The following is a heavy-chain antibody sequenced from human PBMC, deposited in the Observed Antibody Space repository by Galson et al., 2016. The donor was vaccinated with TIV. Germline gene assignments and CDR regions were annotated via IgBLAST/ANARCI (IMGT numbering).Heavy chain of an antibody. CDR1: GFTFSSYA. V-gene: IGHV3-33*08. J-gene: IGHJ4*02. D-gene: IGHD2-8*02. CDR3: ARGFRTGKYCDC. CDR2: IWFDGSEK. Sequence: SLRLSCAASGFTFSSYAMSWVRQAPGKGLEWVATIWFDGSEKYYADSVKGRFTISRDNSKKTLFLEMSSPRVEDTAVYYCARGFRTGKYCDCWGQGTLVTVSA.